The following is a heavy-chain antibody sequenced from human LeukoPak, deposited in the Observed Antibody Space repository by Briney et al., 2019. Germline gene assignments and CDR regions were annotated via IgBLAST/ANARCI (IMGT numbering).Heavy chain of an antibody. Sequence: PSETLSLTCTVSGDSISPYYWSWIRQPPGGGLEWIGYVFYTGSTNYNPSLKSRVTISVDTSKNQFSLKLSSVTAADTAVYYCARVRYYYDSSGYYNWFDPWGQGTLVTVSS. V-gene: IGHV4-59*12. CDR2: VFYTGST. J-gene: IGHJ5*02. D-gene: IGHD3-22*01. CDR1: GDSISPYY. CDR3: ARVRYYYDSSGYYNWFDP.